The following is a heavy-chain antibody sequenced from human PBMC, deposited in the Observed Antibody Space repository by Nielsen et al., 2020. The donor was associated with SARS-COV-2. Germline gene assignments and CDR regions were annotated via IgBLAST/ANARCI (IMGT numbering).Heavy chain of an antibody. D-gene: IGHD3-22*01. V-gene: IGHV3-30*04. CDR3: ARAATWIVVVSPFDY. CDR1: GFTFSSYA. Sequence: GSLRLSCAASGFTFSSYAMHWVRQAPGKGLEWVAVISYDGSNKYYADSVKGRFTISRDNSKNTLYLQMNSLRAEDTAVYYCARAATWIVVVSPFDYWGQGTLVTVSS. CDR2: ISYDGSNK. J-gene: IGHJ4*02.